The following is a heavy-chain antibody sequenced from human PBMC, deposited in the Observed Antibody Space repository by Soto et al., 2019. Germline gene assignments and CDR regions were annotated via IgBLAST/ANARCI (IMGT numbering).Heavy chain of an antibody. CDR1: GGSISSGDYY. J-gene: IGHJ6*02. CDR3: ARDHGTVLMVYASGMDV. D-gene: IGHD2-8*01. CDR2: IYYSGST. V-gene: IGHV4-30-4*02. Sequence: SETLSLTCTVSGGSISSGDYYWSWIRQPPGKGLEWIGYIYYSGSTYYNPSLKSRVTMTRDTSISTAYMELSRLRSDDTAVYYCARDHGTVLMVYASGMDVWGQGTTVTVSS.